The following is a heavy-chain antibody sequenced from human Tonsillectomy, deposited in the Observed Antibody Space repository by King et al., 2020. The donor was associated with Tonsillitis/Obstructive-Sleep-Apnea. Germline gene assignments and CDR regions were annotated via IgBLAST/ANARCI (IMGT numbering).Heavy chain of an antibody. V-gene: IGHV1-2*02. CDR3: AREVSGVGSYLKGWFDS. J-gene: IGHJ5*01. D-gene: IGHD1-26*01. CDR1: GDIFTAHY. CDR2: INPDTGDT. Sequence: QLVQSGSEVKKPGASVKVSCTPSGDIFTAHYIHWVRQAPGQGLEWMGWINPDTGDTNYAQKFQGRVTMTRDTSISTAYIEVIRLISDDTAVYYCAREVSGVGSYLKGWFDSWGQGTLLTVSS.